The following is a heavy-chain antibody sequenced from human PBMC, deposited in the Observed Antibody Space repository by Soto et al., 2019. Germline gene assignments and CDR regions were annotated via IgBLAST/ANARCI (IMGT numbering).Heavy chain of an antibody. J-gene: IGHJ4*02. CDR3: AREPYGDSQYFDY. CDR2: VSFDGKVT. Sequence: QVQLVESGGGMAQAGTSLRLSCTGSGFTFNSLSLQWVRQGPDKGLEWVAVVSFDGKVTYYADSVKGRFTVSRDISKNTIYLQANSLRPEDTAVYYCAREPYGDSQYFDYWGQGTPVTVSS. V-gene: IGHV3-30*04. D-gene: IGHD2-21*02. CDR1: GFTFNSLS.